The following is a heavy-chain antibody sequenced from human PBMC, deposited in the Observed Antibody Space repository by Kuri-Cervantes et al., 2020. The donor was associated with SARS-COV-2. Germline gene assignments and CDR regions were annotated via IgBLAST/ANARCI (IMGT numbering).Heavy chain of an antibody. J-gene: IGHJ6*03. CDR3: AKDPSKTPYYMDV. V-gene: IGHV3-30-3*01. CDR2: ISYDGSNK. Sequence: GESLKISCAASGFTFSSYAMHWVRQAPGKGLEWVAVISYDGSNKYYADSVKGRFTISRDNSKNTLYLQMNSRRAEDTAVYYCAKDPSKTPYYMDVWGKGTTVTVSS. CDR1: GFTFSSYA.